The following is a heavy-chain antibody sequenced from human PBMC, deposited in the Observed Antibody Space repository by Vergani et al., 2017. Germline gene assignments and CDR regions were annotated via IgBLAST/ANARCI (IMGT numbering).Heavy chain of an antibody. CDR1: GFSILTSEMC. CDR2: IDWNDNK. D-gene: IGHD5-24*01. J-gene: IGHJ4*02. V-gene: IGHV2-70*01. CDR3: ARIRRRGRNGYAIFDF. Sequence: QVTLRESGPALVKPTQTLTLTCTFSGFSILTSEMCVSWIRQPPGKALKCLALIDWNDNKYFNTSLKTMLTISKDASKNQVVLTMTNMDPVDTATYYCARIRRRGRNGYAIFDFWGQGILVTVAS.